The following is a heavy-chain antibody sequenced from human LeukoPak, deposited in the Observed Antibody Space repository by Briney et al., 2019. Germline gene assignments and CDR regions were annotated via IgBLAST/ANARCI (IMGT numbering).Heavy chain of an antibody. D-gene: IGHD6-19*01. CDR3: VRVSGAKNYFDY. Sequence: PSETLSLTCTVSGGSVSSGSYYWSWIRQPPGKGLEWIGYIYYSGSTNYNPSLKSRVTISVDTSKNQFSLKLSSVTAADTAVYYCVRVSGAKNYFDYWGQGTLVTVSS. CDR2: IYYSGST. V-gene: IGHV4-61*01. CDR1: GGSVSSGSYY. J-gene: IGHJ4*02.